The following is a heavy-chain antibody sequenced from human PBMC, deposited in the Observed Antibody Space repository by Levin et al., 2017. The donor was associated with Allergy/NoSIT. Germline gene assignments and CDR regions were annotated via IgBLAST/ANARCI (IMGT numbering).Heavy chain of an antibody. D-gene: IGHD3-3*01. V-gene: IGHV3-23*01. CDR3: AKGGDWARVLEWFLFDY. CDR2: ISGSGGST. J-gene: IGHJ4*02. Sequence: GESLKISCAASGFTFSSYAMSWVRQAPGKGLEWVSAISGSGGSTYYADSVKGRFTISRDNSKNTLYLQMNSLRAEDTAVYYCAKGGDWARVLEWFLFDYWGQGTLVTVSS. CDR1: GFTFSSYA.